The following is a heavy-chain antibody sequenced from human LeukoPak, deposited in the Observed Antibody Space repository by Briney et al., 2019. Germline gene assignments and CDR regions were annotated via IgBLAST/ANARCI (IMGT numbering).Heavy chain of an antibody. Sequence: SVKVSFKASGGTFSSYAISWVRQAPGQGLEWMGGIIPIFGTANYAQKFQGRVTITADESTSTAYMELSSLRSEDTAVYYCAGRLLWFGGGFDYWGQGTLVTVSS. J-gene: IGHJ4*02. D-gene: IGHD3-10*01. CDR3: AGRLLWFGGGFDY. V-gene: IGHV1-69*13. CDR1: GGTFSSYA. CDR2: IIPIFGTA.